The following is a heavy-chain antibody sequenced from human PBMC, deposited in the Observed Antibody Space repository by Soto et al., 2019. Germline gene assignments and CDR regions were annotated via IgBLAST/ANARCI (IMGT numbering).Heavy chain of an antibody. J-gene: IGHJ4*02. CDR1: GYTFSSYA. Sequence: ASVKVSCKASGYTFSSYAMHCVLQAPGQRLEWMGWINAGYGNTKSSQKFQDRVTISRDTSASTAYMELTSLRSEDTAVYYCARDTGDGTFDFWGQGTLVTVSS. CDR2: INAGYGNT. V-gene: IGHV1-3*01. D-gene: IGHD7-27*01. CDR3: ARDTGDGTFDF.